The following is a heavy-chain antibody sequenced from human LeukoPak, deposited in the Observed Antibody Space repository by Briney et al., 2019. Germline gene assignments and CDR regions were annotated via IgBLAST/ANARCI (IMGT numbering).Heavy chain of an antibody. Sequence: PGGSLRLSCAASGFTVSSHYMSWVRQAPGKGLEWVSVIYSGGSTYYADSVKGRFTVSRDNSKNTLYLQMNSLRAEDTAVYYCARNLAGTSGWDYWGQGTLVTVSS. CDR3: ARNLAGTSGWDY. J-gene: IGHJ4*02. CDR2: IYSGGST. CDR1: GFTVSSHY. V-gene: IGHV3-66*01. D-gene: IGHD6-19*01.